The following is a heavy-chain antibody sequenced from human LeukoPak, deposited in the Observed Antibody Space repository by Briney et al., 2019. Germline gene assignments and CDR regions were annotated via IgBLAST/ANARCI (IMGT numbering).Heavy chain of an antibody. CDR1: GFTFSDYA. CDR2: FREFGNDP. D-gene: IGHD3-10*01. CDR3: AKQFVDV. J-gene: IGHJ5*02. V-gene: IGHV3-23*01. Sequence: GGSLRLSCAASGFTFSDYAMNWVRQAPGRGLEWVSSFREFGNDPSYADSVKGRFTISRDDSRTPLYLQMNSLRAEDTAVYYCAKQFVDVWGQGTLVTVPS.